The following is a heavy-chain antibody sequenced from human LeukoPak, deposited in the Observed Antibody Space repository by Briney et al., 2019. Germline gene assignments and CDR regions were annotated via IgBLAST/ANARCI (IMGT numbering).Heavy chain of an antibody. Sequence: PAGSLRLSCSASGFTFSSYSMNWVRQAPGKGLEWVSSISSSSSYIYYADSVKGRFTISRDNAQNSLYLQRNSLRAEGTAIYYCVRDRGTYRLSDYWGQGTLVTVSS. D-gene: IGHD1-26*01. V-gene: IGHV3-21*04. CDR2: ISSSSSYI. CDR1: GFTFSSYS. CDR3: VRDRGTYRLSDY. J-gene: IGHJ4*02.